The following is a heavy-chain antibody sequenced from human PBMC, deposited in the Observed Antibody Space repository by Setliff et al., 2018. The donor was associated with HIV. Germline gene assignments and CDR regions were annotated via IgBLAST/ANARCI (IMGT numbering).Heavy chain of an antibody. V-gene: IGHV4-4*07. CDR2: ISSSGSP. Sequence: SETLSLTCTVSGGSINSYWWSWFRQPAGKGLEWIGRISSSGSPNYNPSLESRVTMSVDTSKNQFSLKLRSVTATDTVIYYCARHYYYDRTGYSLDAFDIWGQGTMVTVSS. CDR3: ARHYYYDRTGYSLDAFDI. J-gene: IGHJ3*02. CDR1: GGSINSYW. D-gene: IGHD3-22*01.